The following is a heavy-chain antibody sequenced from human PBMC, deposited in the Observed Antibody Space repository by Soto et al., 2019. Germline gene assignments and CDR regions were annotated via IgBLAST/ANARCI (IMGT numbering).Heavy chain of an antibody. CDR1: GFTFSSYA. J-gene: IGHJ4*02. Sequence: QTGGSLRLSCAASGFTFSSYAMSWVRQAPGKGLEWVSAISGSGGSTYYADSVKGRFTISRDNSKNTLYLQMNSLRAEDTAVYYCAKGAPYGQWLVPRFDYWGQGTLVTVSS. CDR3: AKGAPYGQWLVPRFDY. V-gene: IGHV3-23*01. D-gene: IGHD6-19*01. CDR2: ISGSGGST.